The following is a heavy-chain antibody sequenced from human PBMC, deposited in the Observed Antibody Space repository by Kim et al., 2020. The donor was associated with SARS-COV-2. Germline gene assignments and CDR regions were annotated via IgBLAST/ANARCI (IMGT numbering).Heavy chain of an antibody. D-gene: IGHD3-10*01. J-gene: IGHJ6*02. Sequence: GGSLRLSCAASGFTFSSYGMHWVRQAPGKGLEWVAVISYDGSNKYYADSVKGRFTISRDNSKNTLYLQMNSLRAEDTAVYYCARDLGLLWFGELKDGMDVWGQGTTVTVSS. CDR3: ARDLGLLWFGELKDGMDV. V-gene: IGHV3-33*05. CDR1: GFTFSSYG. CDR2: ISYDGSNK.